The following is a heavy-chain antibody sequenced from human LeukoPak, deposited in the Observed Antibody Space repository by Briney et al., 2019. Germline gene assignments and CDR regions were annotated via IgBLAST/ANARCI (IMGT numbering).Heavy chain of an antibody. CDR3: ARKAVGATSVYFDY. V-gene: IGHV3-64*01. D-gene: IGHD1-26*01. CDR1: GFTFSSYA. J-gene: IGHJ4*02. Sequence: GGSLRLSCAASGFTFSSYAMHWVRQAPGKGLEYVSAISSNGGSTYYANSVKGRFTISRDNSKNTLYLQMGSLRAEDMAVYYCARKAVGATSVYFDYWGQGTLVTVSS. CDR2: ISSNGGST.